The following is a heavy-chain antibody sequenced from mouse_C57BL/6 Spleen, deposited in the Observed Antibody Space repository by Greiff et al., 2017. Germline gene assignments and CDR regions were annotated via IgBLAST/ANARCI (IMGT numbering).Heavy chain of an antibody. J-gene: IGHJ3*01. CDR1: GYTFTGYW. CDR3: ARGYVDY. V-gene: IGHV1-9*01. CDR2: IFPGGGST. Sequence: VQLQQPGAELMKPGASVKLSCKATGYTFTGYWLQWVKQRPGHGLEWIGEIFPGGGSTNYNEKFKGKATFTADTSSTTAYMHLSSLTTEDSAIYYCARGYVDYWGQGTLVTVSA. D-gene: IGHD2-14*01.